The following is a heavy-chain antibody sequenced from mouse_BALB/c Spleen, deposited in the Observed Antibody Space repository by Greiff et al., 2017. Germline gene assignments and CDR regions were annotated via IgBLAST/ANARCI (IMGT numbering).Heavy chain of an antibody. V-gene: IGHV5-9-4*01. CDR2: ISSGGSYT. Sequence: EVQVVESGGGLVKPGGSLKLSCAASGFTFSSYAMSWVRQSPEKRLEWVAEISSGGSYTYYPDTVTGRFTISRDNAKNTLYLEMSSLRSEDTAMYYCARDRGYGNFLYAMDYWGQGTSGTVSS. CDR3: ARDRGYGNFLYAMDY. J-gene: IGHJ4*01. CDR1: GFTFSSYA. D-gene: IGHD2-10*02.